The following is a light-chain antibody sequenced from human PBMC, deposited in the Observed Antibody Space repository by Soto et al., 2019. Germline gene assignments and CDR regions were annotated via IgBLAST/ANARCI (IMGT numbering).Light chain of an antibody. Sequence: EIVLTQSPGTLSLYTGERATLSCRAIQSVSNNYLAWYQQKPGQAPSLLIFGASNRAPDIPDRFSGSGSGTDFTLTISRLEPEDFAVYYCQEYGSSPPITFGQGTLLEIK. CDR3: QEYGSSPPIT. CDR1: QSVSNNY. CDR2: GAS. J-gene: IGKJ5*01. V-gene: IGKV3-20*01.